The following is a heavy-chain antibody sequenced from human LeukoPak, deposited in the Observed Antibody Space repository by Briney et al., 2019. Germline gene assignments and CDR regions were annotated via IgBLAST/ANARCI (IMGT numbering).Heavy chain of an antibody. CDR3: ARAREAPANVFPDH. CDR2: INQDGSEK. CDR1: GFTFSRYW. V-gene: IGHV3-7*01. Sequence: GWSLTLSCAASGFTFSRYWMTWVRQSPGKGLEWVANINQDGSEKYYGDSVTGRFTISRDNAENSLFLRMNSLRADDTGVYYCARAREAPANVFPDHWGQGVVVTVSS. J-gene: IGHJ4*02. D-gene: IGHD2-15*01.